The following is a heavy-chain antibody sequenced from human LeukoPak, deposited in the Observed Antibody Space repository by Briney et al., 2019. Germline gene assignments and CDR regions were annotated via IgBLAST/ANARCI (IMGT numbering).Heavy chain of an antibody. D-gene: IGHD6-13*01. V-gene: IGHV3-7*01. CDR1: GFTFSSYW. CDR2: IKQDGSEK. Sequence: PGGSLRLSCAGSGFTFSSYWMSWVRQAPGKGLEWVANIKQDGSEKYYVDSVKGRFTISRDNAKNSLYLQMNSLRAEDTAVYYCARDYLDSSSWHVWGYFDYWGQGTLVTVSS. J-gene: IGHJ4*02. CDR3: ARDYLDSSSWHVWGYFDY.